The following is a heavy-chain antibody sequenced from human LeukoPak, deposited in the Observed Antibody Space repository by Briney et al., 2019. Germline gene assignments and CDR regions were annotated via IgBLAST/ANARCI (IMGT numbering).Heavy chain of an antibody. J-gene: IGHJ4*02. V-gene: IGHV3-23*01. CDR2: ISGSGGST. CDR3: AKGIYYFDY. Sequence: XMXWXRQAPGKGLEWVSAISGSGGSTYYADSVKGRFTISRDNSKNTLYLQMNSLRAEDTAVYYCAKGIYYFDYWGQGTPVTVSS. CDR1: X. D-gene: IGHD1-20*01.